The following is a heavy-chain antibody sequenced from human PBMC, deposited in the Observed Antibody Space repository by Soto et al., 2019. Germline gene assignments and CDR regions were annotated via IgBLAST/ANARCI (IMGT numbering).Heavy chain of an antibody. J-gene: IGHJ6*02. CDR2: IYYSGST. D-gene: IGHD6-19*01. CDR1: GGSISSYY. CDR3: ARWHSSGDHYGMDV. V-gene: IGHV4-59*08. Sequence: QVQLQESGPGLVKPSETLSLTCTVSGGSISSYYWSWIRQPPGKGLEWIGYIYYSGSTNYNPSLKSRVTISVDTSKNQFSLKLSSVTAADTAVYYCARWHSSGDHYGMDVWGQGTTVTVSS.